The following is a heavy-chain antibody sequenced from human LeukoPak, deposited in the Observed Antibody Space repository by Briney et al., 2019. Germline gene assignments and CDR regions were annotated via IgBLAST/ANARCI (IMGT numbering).Heavy chain of an antibody. Sequence: GGSLRLSCAASGFTFSSYSMNWVRQAPGKGLEWISYISSSSNTIYYANSVKGRFTISRDNSKNTLYLQMNSLRAEDTAVYYCAKADSSGYSEPLFDYWGQGTLVTVSS. CDR1: GFTFSSYS. D-gene: IGHD3-22*01. CDR2: ISSSSNTI. J-gene: IGHJ4*02. CDR3: AKADSSGYSEPLFDY. V-gene: IGHV3-48*01.